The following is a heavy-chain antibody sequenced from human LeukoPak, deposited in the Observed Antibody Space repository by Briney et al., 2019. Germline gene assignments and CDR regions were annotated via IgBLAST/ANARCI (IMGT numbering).Heavy chain of an antibody. J-gene: IGHJ4*02. CDR2: ISTSGTTI. Sequence: PGGSLRLSCAASGFTFNSYEMNWVRQAPGKGLEWVSYISTSGTTIYYADSVKGRFTISRDNAKNSLYLQMNSLRAEDTAVCYCARSTLATTGTYWGQGTLVTVYS. CDR3: ARSTLATTGTY. CDR1: GFTFNSYE. D-gene: IGHD2-8*02. V-gene: IGHV3-48*03.